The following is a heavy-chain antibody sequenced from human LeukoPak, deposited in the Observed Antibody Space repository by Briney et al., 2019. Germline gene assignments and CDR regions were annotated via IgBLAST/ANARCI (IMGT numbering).Heavy chain of an antibody. CDR1: GFTFCDYA. CDR3: TRTPSAAAPFDS. V-gene: IGHV3-49*04. CDR2: IRSKDYGGTP. Sequence: GGSLRLSCTGSGFTFCDYAMSWVRQAPGKGLEWVAFIRSKDYGGTPEYAASVQGRFTISRDDSKNIAYVQMNSLRTEDTAVYYCTRTPSAAAPFDSWGQGSLVTVSS. J-gene: IGHJ4*02. D-gene: IGHD2-2*01.